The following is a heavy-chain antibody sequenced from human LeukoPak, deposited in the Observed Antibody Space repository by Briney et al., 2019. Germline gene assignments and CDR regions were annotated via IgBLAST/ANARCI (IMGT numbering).Heavy chain of an antibody. CDR1: GYTFTSYY. CDR2: INPSGGST. V-gene: IGHV1-46*01. Sequence: ASVKASCKASGYTFTSYYMHWVRQAPGQGLEWMGIINPSGGSTSYAQKFQGRVTMTRDTSTSTVYMELSSLRSEDTAVYYCARDQPHIRYYDILTGYWEPNAFDIWGQGTMVTVSS. J-gene: IGHJ3*02. D-gene: IGHD3-9*01. CDR3: ARDQPHIRYYDILTGYWEPNAFDI.